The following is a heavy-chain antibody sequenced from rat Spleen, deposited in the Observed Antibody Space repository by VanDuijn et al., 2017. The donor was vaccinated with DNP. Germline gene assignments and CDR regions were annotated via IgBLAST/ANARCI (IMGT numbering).Heavy chain of an antibody. V-gene: IGHV5-7*01. J-gene: IGHJ2*01. CDR3: ARGGRSYFDY. CDR1: GFTFSDYN. Sequence: EVQLVESGGGLVQPGRSLRLSCAASGFTFSDYNMAWVRQAPEKGLEWVATSTYDGRTTYYRDSVKGRFSISRDSAKSTLYLQMDSLRSEDTATYYCARGGRSYFDYWGQGVMVTVSS. D-gene: IGHD1-11*01. CDR2: STYDGRTT.